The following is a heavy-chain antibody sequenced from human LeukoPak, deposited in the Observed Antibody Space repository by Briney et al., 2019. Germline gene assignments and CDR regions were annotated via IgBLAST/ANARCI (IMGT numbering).Heavy chain of an antibody. CDR2: IKIDGSQI. Sequence: GGSLRLSCVASGFTFSSYWMTWVRQAPGKGLEWVANIKIDGSQIYYVDSVKGRFTISRDNAKNSLYLQMNSLRAEDTAVYYCSVSLNSWGQGTLVTVSS. CDR1: GFTFSSYW. CDR3: SVSLNS. D-gene: IGHD1-26*01. V-gene: IGHV3-7*01. J-gene: IGHJ4*02.